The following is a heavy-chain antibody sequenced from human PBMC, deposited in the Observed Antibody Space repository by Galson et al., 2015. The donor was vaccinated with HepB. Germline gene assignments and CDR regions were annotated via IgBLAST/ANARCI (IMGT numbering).Heavy chain of an antibody. D-gene: IGHD6-13*01. CDR1: GYTFTSYA. CDR2: INTNTGNP. CDR3: ARDHPYSSSWYGGKFDY. V-gene: IGHV7-4-1*02. J-gene: IGHJ4*02. Sequence: SVKVSCKASGYTFTSYAMNWVRQAPGQGLEWMGWINTNTGNPTYAQGFTGRFVFSLDTSVSTAYLQISSLKAEDTAVYYCARDHPYSSSWYGGKFDYWGQGTLVTVSS.